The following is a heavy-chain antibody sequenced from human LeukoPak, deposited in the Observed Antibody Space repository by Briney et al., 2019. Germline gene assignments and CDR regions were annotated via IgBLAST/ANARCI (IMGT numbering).Heavy chain of an antibody. D-gene: IGHD2-21*01. CDR1: GFTFSNYA. J-gene: IGHJ4*02. Sequence: GGSLRLSCAASGFTFSNYAMSWVRQAPGKGLEWVSGISGSGANTYHADSVKGRFTISRDNSKNTLYVQMNSLRADDTAVYYCATEKGDSPDYWGQGTLVTVSS. CDR2: ISGSGANT. CDR3: ATEKGDSPDY. V-gene: IGHV3-23*01.